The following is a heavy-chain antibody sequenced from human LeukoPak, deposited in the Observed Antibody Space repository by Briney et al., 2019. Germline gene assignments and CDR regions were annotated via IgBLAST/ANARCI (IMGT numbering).Heavy chain of an antibody. CDR1: GFTYSSYS. V-gene: IGHV3-21*01. CDR2: ISSSSSYI. Sequence: GGSLRLSCAASGFTYSSYSMNWVRQAPGKGLEWVSSISSSSSYIYYADSVKGRFTISRDNAKNSLYLQMNSLRAEDTAVYYCARAAAGNFDYWGQGTLVTVSS. D-gene: IGHD6-13*01. CDR3: ARAAAGNFDY. J-gene: IGHJ4*02.